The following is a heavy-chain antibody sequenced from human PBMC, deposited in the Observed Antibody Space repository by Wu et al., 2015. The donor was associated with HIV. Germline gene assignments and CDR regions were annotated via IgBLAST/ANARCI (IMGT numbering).Heavy chain of an antibody. CDR3: ARGHCSVAACLPNYYYYYLAV. CDR2: ISTYNGET. J-gene: IGHJ6*03. V-gene: IGHV1-18*01. CDR1: GYTFTTYA. D-gene: IGHD2-15*01. Sequence: QVQLVQSGAEVKKPGASVKVSCKASGYTFTTYAISWVRQAPGQGLEWMGWISTYNGETNYVQKLRGRVTMTTDTSTSTVYMELRSLRFDDTAVYYCARGHCSVAACLPNYYYYYLAVWGKGTSVIVSS.